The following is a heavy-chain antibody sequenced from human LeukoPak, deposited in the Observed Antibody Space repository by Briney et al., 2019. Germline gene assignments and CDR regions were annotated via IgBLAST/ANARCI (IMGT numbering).Heavy chain of an antibody. CDR3: ARTRGYREEIDY. CDR2: IYHGDSDT. CDR1: GYSFTSYW. Sequence: GESLKISCQGSGYSFTSYWIGWVRQMPAKGLEWMGIIYHGDSDTRYSPSFQGQVTISADKSISTAYLQGSSLKAWDTAMYYCARTRGYREEIDYWGQGTLVTVSS. V-gene: IGHV5-51*01. J-gene: IGHJ4*02. D-gene: IGHD5-18*01.